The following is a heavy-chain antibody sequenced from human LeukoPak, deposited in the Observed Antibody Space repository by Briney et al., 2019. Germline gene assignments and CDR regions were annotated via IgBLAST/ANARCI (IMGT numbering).Heavy chain of an antibody. CDR1: GYTFTSFA. V-gene: IGHV1-3*01. CDR2: INAGNGNT. D-gene: IGHD3-22*01. Sequence: ASVNVSCKASGYTFTSFAMHWVRQAPGQRLEWMGWINAGNGNTKYSQKFQGRVTITRDTSASTAYMELSSLRSEDTAVYYCASDGEAETYYYDSSGFPYYFDYWGQGTLVTVSS. CDR3: ASDGEAETYYYDSSGFPYYFDY. J-gene: IGHJ4*02.